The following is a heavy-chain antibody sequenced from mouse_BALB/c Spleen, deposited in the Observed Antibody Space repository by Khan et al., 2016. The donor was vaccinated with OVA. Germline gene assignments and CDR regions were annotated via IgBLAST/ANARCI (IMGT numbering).Heavy chain of an antibody. CDR3: AGRSYMYDFTD. Sequence: VQLKESGPGQVQPSQSLSITCTVSGFSFNTYGIHWIRQSPGQGLEWLGVIWRGGSTDYNGGFISRLSTTKANTTCPTSFKTLSLQAADTAIYYCAGRSYMYDFTDWGQGTLVTVSA. CDR2: IWRGGST. V-gene: IGHV2-4*02. D-gene: IGHD2-14*01. CDR1: GFSFNTYG. J-gene: IGHJ3*01.